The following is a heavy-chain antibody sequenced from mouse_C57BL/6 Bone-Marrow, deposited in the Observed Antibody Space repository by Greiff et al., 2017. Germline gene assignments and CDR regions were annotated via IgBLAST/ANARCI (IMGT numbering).Heavy chain of an antibody. D-gene: IGHD2-1*01. CDR1: GFTFSSYA. CDR2: ISDGGSYT. Sequence: EVLLVESGGGLVKPGGSLKLSCAASGFTFSSYAMSWVRQTPEKRLEWVATISDGGSYTYYPDKVKGRFTISRDNAKNNLYLQMSHLKSEDTAMYYCARFYYYDAMDYWGQGTSVTVSS. V-gene: IGHV5-4*01. CDR3: ARFYYYDAMDY. J-gene: IGHJ4*01.